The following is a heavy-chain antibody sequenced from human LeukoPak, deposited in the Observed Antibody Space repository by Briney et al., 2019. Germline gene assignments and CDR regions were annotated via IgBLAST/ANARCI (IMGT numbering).Heavy chain of an antibody. CDR1: GGSIGSGSYY. V-gene: IGHV4-61*02. J-gene: IGHJ4*02. Sequence: PSETLSLTCTVSGGSIGSGSYYWSWIRQPAGKGLEWIGRIYTSGSTNYNPSLKSRVTISVDTSKNRFSLKLSSVTAADTAVYYCARTHYSRAREFDYWGQGTLVTVSS. CDR3: ARTHYSRAREFDY. CDR2: IYTSGST. D-gene: IGHD3-22*01.